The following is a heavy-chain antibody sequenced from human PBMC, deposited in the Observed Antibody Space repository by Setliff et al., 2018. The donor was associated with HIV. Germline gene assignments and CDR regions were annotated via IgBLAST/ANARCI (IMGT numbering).Heavy chain of an antibody. CDR3: ASFFVTTVTNQDY. CDR2: INHSGTT. Sequence: SETLSLTCAVYGGSFNGYYWTWIRQSPGKGLEWIGEINHSGTTRSNPSLQSRVTISLDTSNNQFSLKLTSVTAADTAMYYCASFFVTTVTNQDYWGQGTPVTVSS. J-gene: IGHJ4*02. CDR1: GGSFNGYY. D-gene: IGHD4-17*01. V-gene: IGHV4-34*01.